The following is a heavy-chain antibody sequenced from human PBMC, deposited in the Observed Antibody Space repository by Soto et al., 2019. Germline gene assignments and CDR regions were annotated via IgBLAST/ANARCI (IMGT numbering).Heavy chain of an antibody. CDR2: INPNSGGT. CDR3: ARDGSGNSLDY. V-gene: IGHV1-2*04. Sequence: ASVKVSCKASGYTFTVYYRHWVRQAPGQGLEWMGWINPNSGGTNYAQKFQGWVTMTRDTSISTAYMELSRLRSDDTAVYYCARDGSGNSLDYWGQGTLVTVSS. J-gene: IGHJ4*02. D-gene: IGHD3-10*01. CDR1: GYTFTVYY.